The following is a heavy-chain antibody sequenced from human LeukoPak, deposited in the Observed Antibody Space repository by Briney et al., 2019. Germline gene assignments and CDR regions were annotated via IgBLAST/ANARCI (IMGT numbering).Heavy chain of an antibody. V-gene: IGHV4-34*01. J-gene: IGHJ6*03. CDR2: INHSGST. CDR1: GGSFSGYY. CDR3: ARRGRYYYYYMDV. D-gene: IGHD1-26*01. Sequence: SETLSLTCAVYGGSFSGYYWSWIRQPPGKGPEWIGEINHSGSTNYNPSLKSRVTISVDTSKNQFSLKLSSVTAADTAVYYCARRGRYYYYYMDVWGEGTTVTVSS.